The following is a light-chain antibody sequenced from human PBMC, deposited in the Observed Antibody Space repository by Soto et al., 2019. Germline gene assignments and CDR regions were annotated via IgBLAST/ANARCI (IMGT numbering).Light chain of an antibody. J-gene: IGLJ2*01. CDR1: SSDVGGYNY. Sequence: QSALTQPASVSGSPGQSITISCTGTSSDVGGYNYVSWFQQHPGKAPNLMIYDVYRRPSGVSYRFSGSKSGNTASLTISELQAEDEADYYCSSYTTSSTVVFGGGTKLTVL. CDR3: SSYTTSSTVV. CDR2: DVY. V-gene: IGLV2-14*01.